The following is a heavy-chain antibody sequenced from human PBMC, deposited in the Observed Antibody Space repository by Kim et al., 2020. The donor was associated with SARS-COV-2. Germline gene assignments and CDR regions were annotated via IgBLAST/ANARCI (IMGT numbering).Heavy chain of an antibody. CDR1: GFSFTDHY. CDR3: ARGGGSDWSTTAIDY. J-gene: IGHJ4*02. D-gene: IGHD3-9*01. Sequence: GGSLRLSCAVSGFSFTDHYMDWVRQAPGKGLEWIGRIRNKANGYTTQSIASVKGRFSFSRDDSKNSMYLQMNSLETEDTAVYYCARGGGSDWSTTAIDYWGQGTLVTVSS. CDR2: IRNKANGYTT. V-gene: IGHV3-72*01.